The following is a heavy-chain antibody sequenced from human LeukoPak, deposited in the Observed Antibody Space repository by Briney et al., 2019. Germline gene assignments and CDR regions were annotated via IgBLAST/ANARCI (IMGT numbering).Heavy chain of an antibody. Sequence: GGSLRLSCAASGFTFSSYAVSWVRQAPGKGLEWVALISYDGGNIYYGDSVRGRFIISRGNSKNMLYLQMNSLTIEDTAVYYCARDQPFGSGWSQNHFASWGQGTLVTVSS. D-gene: IGHD6-19*01. V-gene: IGHV3-30*03. J-gene: IGHJ4*02. CDR3: ARDQPFGSGWSQNHFAS. CDR1: GFTFSSYA. CDR2: ISYDGGNI.